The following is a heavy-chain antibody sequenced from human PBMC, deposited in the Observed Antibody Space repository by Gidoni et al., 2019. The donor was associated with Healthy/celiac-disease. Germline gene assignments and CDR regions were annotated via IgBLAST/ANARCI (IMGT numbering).Heavy chain of an antibody. J-gene: IGHJ4*02. Sequence: EVQLVESGGGLVKPGGSLRLSCAASGFTCSSSSMNWVRQAPGKGLEWVSSISSSSSYIYYADSVKGRFTISRDNAKNSLYLQMNSLRAEDTAVYYCARAAVRGVYALDYWGQGTLVTVSS. V-gene: IGHV3-21*01. CDR2: ISSSSSYI. D-gene: IGHD3-10*01. CDR1: GFTCSSSS. CDR3: ARAAVRGVYALDY.